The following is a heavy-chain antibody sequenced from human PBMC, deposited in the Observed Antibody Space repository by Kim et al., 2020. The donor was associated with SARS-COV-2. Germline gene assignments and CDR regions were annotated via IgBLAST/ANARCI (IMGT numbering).Heavy chain of an antibody. D-gene: IGHD6-13*01. Sequence: TKYSQKFQGRVTITRATSASTAYMELSSLRSEDTAVYYCARVTRGYSSSSWGQGTLVTVSS. CDR2: T. J-gene: IGHJ5*02. CDR3: ARVTRGYSSSS. V-gene: IGHV1-3*01.